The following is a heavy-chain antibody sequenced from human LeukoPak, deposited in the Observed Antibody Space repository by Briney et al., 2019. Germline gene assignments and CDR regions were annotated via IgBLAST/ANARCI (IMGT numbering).Heavy chain of an antibody. Sequence: GRSLRLSCGASGFTFSDYSMNWVRQAPGKGLAWVASITSAGGYTYYADSVKGRLTISRDNAQNSLFLQMNSLRAEDTAVYFCATSGGFVLPNAITGNWYMDVWGRGTSVTVSS. CDR2: ITSAGGYT. D-gene: IGHD2-2*01. J-gene: IGHJ6*03. V-gene: IGHV3-21*01. CDR1: GFTFSDYS. CDR3: ATSGGFVLPNAITGNWYMDV.